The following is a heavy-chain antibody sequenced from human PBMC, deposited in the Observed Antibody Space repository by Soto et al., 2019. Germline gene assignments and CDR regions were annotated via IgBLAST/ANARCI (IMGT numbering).Heavy chain of an antibody. D-gene: IGHD3-16*02. CDR1: GGSISSSNW. CDR3: ARASVYYDYVWGSYRPPLSYYFDY. CDR2: IYHSGST. J-gene: IGHJ4*02. Sequence: QVQLQESGPGLVKPSGTLSLTCAVSGGSISSSNWWSWVRQPPGKGLEWIGEIYHSGSTNYNPSLKSRVTISVDTSKNQFSLKLSSVTAADTAVYYCARASVYYDYVWGSYRPPLSYYFDYWGQGTLVTVSS. V-gene: IGHV4-4*02.